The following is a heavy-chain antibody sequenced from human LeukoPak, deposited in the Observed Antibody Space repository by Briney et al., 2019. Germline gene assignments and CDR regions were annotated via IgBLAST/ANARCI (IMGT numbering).Heavy chain of an antibody. J-gene: IGHJ4*02. CDR3: VRDPHIVVVPAARVYYFDY. CDR1: GFTFSTST. D-gene: IGHD2-2*01. CDR2: ISYDGSNK. Sequence: GRSLRLSCAASGFTFSTSTMHWVRQAPGKGLEWVAVISYDGSNKFYADSVKGRFAISRDNSKNTLYLQMNSLRGYDSAVYYCVRDPHIVVVPAARVYYFDYWGQGTLVTVSS. V-gene: IGHV3-30*09.